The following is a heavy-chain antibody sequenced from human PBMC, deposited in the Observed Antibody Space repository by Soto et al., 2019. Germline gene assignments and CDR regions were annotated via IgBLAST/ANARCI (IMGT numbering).Heavy chain of an antibody. J-gene: IGHJ6*03. Sequence: ASVKVSCKASGYTFTSYGISWVRQAPGQGLEWMGWISAYNGNTNYAQKLQGRVTMTTDTSTSTAYMELRSLRSDDTAVYYCARGLQARYYGSGSYYNDPTYYYYYMDVWGKGTTVTVSS. V-gene: IGHV1-18*01. CDR2: ISAYNGNT. D-gene: IGHD3-10*01. CDR1: GYTFTSYG. CDR3: ARGLQARYYGSGSYYNDPTYYYYYMDV.